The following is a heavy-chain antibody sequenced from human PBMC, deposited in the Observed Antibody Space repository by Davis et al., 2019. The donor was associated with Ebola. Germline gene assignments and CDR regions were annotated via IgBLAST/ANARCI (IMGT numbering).Heavy chain of an antibody. J-gene: IGHJ6*02. D-gene: IGHD2-15*01. CDR1: GFTFSSYG. CDR3: AKVVPGIVGALYYYGMDV. V-gene: IGHV3-23*01. CDR2: ISGSGGST. Sequence: GESLKISCAASGFTFSSYGMHWVRQAPGKGLEWVSAISGSGGSTYYADSVKGRFTISRDNSKNTLYLQMNSLRAEDTAVYYCAKVVPGIVGALYYYGMDVWGQGTTVTVSS.